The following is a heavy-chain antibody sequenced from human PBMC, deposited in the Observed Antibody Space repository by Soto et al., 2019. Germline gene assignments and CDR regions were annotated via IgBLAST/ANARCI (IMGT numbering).Heavy chain of an antibody. D-gene: IGHD3-16*01. CDR2: IIPIFGTA. CDR3: ARTVTVEMAELGDYFDY. J-gene: IGHJ4*02. CDR1: GGTFSSYA. Sequence: QVQLVQSGAEVKKPGSSVKVSCKASGGTFSSYAISWVRQAPGQGLEWMGGIIPIFGTANYAQKFQGRVTITADESTSRAYMELSSLRSEDTAVYYCARTVTVEMAELGDYFDYWGEGTLVTVSS. V-gene: IGHV1-69*01.